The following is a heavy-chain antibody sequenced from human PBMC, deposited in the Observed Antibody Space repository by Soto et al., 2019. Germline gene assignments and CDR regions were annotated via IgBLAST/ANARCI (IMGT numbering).Heavy chain of an antibody. D-gene: IGHD3-22*01. CDR1: GFTFSSYG. Sequence: GGSLRLSCAASGFTFSSYGRHWVRQAPGKGLERVAVISYDGSNKYYADSVKGRFTISRDNSKNTLYLQMNSLRAEDTAVYYCAKDPDYYDSSGFFDYWGQGTLVTVYS. CDR3: AKDPDYYDSSGFFDY. J-gene: IGHJ4*02. V-gene: IGHV3-30*18. CDR2: ISYDGSNK.